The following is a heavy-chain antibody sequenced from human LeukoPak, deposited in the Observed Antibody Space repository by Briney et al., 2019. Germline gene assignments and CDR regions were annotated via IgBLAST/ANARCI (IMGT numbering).Heavy chain of an antibody. CDR3: ARDMTAMVTWWFDP. Sequence: GASVKVSCKASGYTFTSYAMNWVRQAPGQRLEWMGWINAGNGNTKYSQKFQGRVTITRDTSASTAYMELSSLRSEDTAVYYCARDMTAMVTWWFDPWGQGTLVTVSS. CDR1: GYTFTSYA. CDR2: INAGNGNT. J-gene: IGHJ5*02. D-gene: IGHD5-18*01. V-gene: IGHV1-3*01.